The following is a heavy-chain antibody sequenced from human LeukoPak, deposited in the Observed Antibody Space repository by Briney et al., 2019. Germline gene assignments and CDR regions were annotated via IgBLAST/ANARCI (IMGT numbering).Heavy chain of an antibody. D-gene: IGHD6-19*01. CDR2: INHSGST. V-gene: IGHV4-34*01. J-gene: IGHJ4*02. CDR3: AIAVAGYFDY. Sequence: SETLSLICAVYGGSFSGYYWSWIRQPPGKGLEWIGEINHSGSTNYNPSLKSRVTISVDTSKNQFSLKLSSVTAADTAVYYCAIAVAGYFDYWGQGTLVTVSS. CDR1: GGSFSGYY.